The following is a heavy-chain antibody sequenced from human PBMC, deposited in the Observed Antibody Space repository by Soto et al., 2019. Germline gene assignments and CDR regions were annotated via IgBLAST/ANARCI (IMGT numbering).Heavy chain of an antibody. V-gene: IGHV4-59*01. J-gene: IGHJ3*02. CDR1: GGYIGSYY. CDR2: IYYSGST. Sequence: SETLSLTCTVSGGYIGSYYWSWIRQPPGKGLEWIGYIYYSGSTNYNPSLKSRVTISVDTSKNQFSLKLSSVTAADTAVYYCARDKYFDSSSYSDAFDIRSQGARVTISS. CDR3: ARDKYFDSSSYSDAFDI. D-gene: IGHD3-22*01.